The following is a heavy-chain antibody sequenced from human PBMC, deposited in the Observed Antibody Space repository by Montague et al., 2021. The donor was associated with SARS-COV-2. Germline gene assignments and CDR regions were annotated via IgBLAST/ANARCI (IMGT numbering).Heavy chain of an antibody. J-gene: IGHJ4*02. V-gene: IGHV4-39*01. CDR1: GGSISSSNYY. CDR3: ARGTYTSGWFQQFDY. Sequence: ETLSLTCTVSGGSISSSNYYWGWIRQPPGKGLEWIGSIYYSGTTYYNPSLQSRITISVDTSKKQFSLKLSSVTAADTAVYYCARGTYTSGWFQQFDYWGQGTLGTVSS. CDR2: IYYSGTT. D-gene: IGHD6-13*01.